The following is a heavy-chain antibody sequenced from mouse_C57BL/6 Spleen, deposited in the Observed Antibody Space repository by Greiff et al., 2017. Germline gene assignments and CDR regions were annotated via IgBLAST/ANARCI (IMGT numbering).Heavy chain of an antibody. Sequence: EVKLMESGGGLVQPGGSMKLSCVASGFTFSNYWMNWVRQSPEKGLEWVAQIRLKSDNYATHYAESVKGRFTISRDDSKSSVYLQMNNLRAEDTGIYYCTDGDYDRDYWYFDVWGTGTTVTVSS. CDR2: IRLKSDNYAT. D-gene: IGHD2-4*01. CDR3: TDGDYDRDYWYFDV. CDR1: GFTFSNYW. J-gene: IGHJ1*03. V-gene: IGHV6-3*01.